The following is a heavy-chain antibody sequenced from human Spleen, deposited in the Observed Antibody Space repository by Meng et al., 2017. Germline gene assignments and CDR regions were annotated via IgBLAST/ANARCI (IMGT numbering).Heavy chain of an antibody. V-gene: IGHV4-34*01. Sequence: VAPQQWGAGLLKPSETLSLACVVSGGSFSDYYWSWIRQPPGKGLEWIGEINHSGSTNYNPSLESRATISVDTSQNNLSLKLSSVTAADSAVYYCARGPTTMAHDFDYWGQGTLVTVSS. CDR1: GGSFSDYY. D-gene: IGHD4-11*01. J-gene: IGHJ4*02. CDR3: ARGPTTMAHDFDY. CDR2: INHSGST.